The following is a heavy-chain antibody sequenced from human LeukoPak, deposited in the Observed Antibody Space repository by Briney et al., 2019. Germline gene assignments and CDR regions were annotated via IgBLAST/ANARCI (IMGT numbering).Heavy chain of an antibody. CDR3: AKFRALLLSWFDP. D-gene: IGHD2-21*01. J-gene: IGHJ5*02. V-gene: IGHV3-23*01. CDR1: GFTFSNYA. CDR2: ISGSGGST. Sequence: GGSLRLSCAASGFTFSNYAMNWVRQAPGKGLEWVSGISGSGGSTYYADSVKGRFTISRDNSKNTLYLQMNSLRAEDTAVYYCAKFRALLLSWFDPWGQGTLVTVSS.